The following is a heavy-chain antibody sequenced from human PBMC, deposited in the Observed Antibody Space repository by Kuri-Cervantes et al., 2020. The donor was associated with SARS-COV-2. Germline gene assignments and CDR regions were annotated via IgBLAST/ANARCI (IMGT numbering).Heavy chain of an antibody. V-gene: IGHV3-23*01. CDR1: GFTFSSYA. CDR3: AEEGGDGDYADYYFDY. CDR2: ISGSGGST. J-gene: IGHJ4*02. D-gene: IGHD4-17*01. Sequence: GESLKISCAASGFTFSSYAMSWVRQAPGKGLEWVSAISGSGGSTYYADSVEGRFTISRDNSKNTLYLQTNSLRAEDTAVYYCAEEGGDGDYADYYFDYWGQGTLVTVSS.